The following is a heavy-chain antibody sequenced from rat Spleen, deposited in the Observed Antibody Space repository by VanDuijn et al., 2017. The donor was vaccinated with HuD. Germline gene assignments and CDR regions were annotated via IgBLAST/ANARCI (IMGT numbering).Heavy chain of an antibody. CDR3: TTKAD. Sequence: EVQLVESGGGLVQPGRSLKVSCAASGFTFSNYGLHWIRQAPTKGLEWVASISPSGGSTYYRGSVKGRFTISRDDAKSTLYLQMDSLRSEDTATYYCTTKADWGQGVMVTVSS. V-gene: IGHV5-19*01. CDR2: ISPSGGST. J-gene: IGHJ2*01. CDR1: GFTFSNYG.